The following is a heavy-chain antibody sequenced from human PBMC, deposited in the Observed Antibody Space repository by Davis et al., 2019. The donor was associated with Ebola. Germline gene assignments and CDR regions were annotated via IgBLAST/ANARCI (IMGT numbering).Heavy chain of an antibody. CDR1: GGSITSYY. V-gene: IGHV4-59*08. J-gene: IGHJ5*02. CDR2: IYYSGST. CDR3: ARWENDYDILTGLIWGNWFDP. D-gene: IGHD3-9*01. Sequence: SETLSLTCTVSGGSITSYYWNWIRQPPGKGLEWIGYIYYSGSTNYNPSLKSRVTISVDTSKNQFSLKLSSVTAADTAVYYCARWENDYDILTGLIWGNWFDPWGQGTLVTVSS.